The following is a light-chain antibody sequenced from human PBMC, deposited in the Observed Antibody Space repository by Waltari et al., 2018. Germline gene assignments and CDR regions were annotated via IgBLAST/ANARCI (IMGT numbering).Light chain of an antibody. V-gene: IGKV4-1*01. CDR2: WAS. CDR3: HQYYTPPSAT. CDR1: QRLLYSDYNRNY. Sequence: DIVMTQTPDSLTVSLGERATINCKSSQRLLYSDYNRNYLAWYQQKPGQPPKLLISWASARESGVPDRFSGSGSGTDFTLTISSLQAEDVAVYYCHQYYTPPSATFGQGTKVEI. J-gene: IGKJ1*01.